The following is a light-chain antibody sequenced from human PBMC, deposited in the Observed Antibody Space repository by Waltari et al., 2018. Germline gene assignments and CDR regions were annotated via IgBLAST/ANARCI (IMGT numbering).Light chain of an antibody. V-gene: IGLV3-19*01. J-gene: IGLJ3*02. CDR2: GKN. Sequence: SSALTQAPAVSVALGQTVRITCQGDSLRRYYASWYQQKPGQAPVLVIYGKNNRPSGIPDRFSGSSSGNTASLTITGAQAEDEADYYCNSRDSSGNHRFGGGTKLTVL. CDR3: NSRDSSGNHR. CDR1: SLRRYY.